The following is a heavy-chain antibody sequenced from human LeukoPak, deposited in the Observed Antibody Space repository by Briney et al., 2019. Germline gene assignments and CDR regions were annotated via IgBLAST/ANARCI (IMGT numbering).Heavy chain of an antibody. J-gene: IGHJ4*02. Sequence: GGSLRLSCAASGFSFSKIWMSGVREAPGRGLVWVVRIKSNSDGETTGYAACVQGRFTISRDDSKNTLYLDMNSLETEDTAVYYCTTLVFWGKGPPVIVSS. V-gene: IGHV3-15*01. CDR2: IKSNSDGETT. CDR3: TTLVF. D-gene: IGHD6-6*01. CDR1: GFSFSKIW.